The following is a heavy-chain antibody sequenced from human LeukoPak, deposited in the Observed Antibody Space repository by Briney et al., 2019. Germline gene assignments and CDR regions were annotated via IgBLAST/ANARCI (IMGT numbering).Heavy chain of an antibody. J-gene: IGHJ4*02. Sequence: GGSLRLSCAASGFTFSSYAMHWVRQAPGKGLEWVSGISWNSGSIGYADSVKGRFTISRDNAKNSLYLQMNSLRAEDTALYYCAKERYDILTGYGYYFDYWGQGTLVTVSS. V-gene: IGHV3-9*01. CDR3: AKERYDILTGYGYYFDY. D-gene: IGHD3-9*01. CDR1: GFTFSSYA. CDR2: ISWNSGSI.